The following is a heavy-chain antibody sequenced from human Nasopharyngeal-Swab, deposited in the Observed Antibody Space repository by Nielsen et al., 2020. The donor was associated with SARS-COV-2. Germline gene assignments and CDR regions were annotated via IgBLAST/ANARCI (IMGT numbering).Heavy chain of an antibody. CDR3: ATDPAIFGVVNFDY. D-gene: IGHD3-3*01. Sequence: ASVKVSCKVSGYTPTELSMHWVRQAPGKGLEWMGGFDPEDGETIYAQKFQGRVTMTEDTSTDTAYMELSSLRSEDTAVYYCATDPAIFGVVNFDYWGQGTLVTVSS. CDR2: FDPEDGET. J-gene: IGHJ4*02. CDR1: GYTPTELS. V-gene: IGHV1-24*01.